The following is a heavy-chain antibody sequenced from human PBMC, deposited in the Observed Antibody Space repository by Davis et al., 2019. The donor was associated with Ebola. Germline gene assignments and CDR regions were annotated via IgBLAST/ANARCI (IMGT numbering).Heavy chain of an antibody. CDR3: ARLVQLWAAGGSYYYYGMDV. CDR2: ISSSSSYI. V-gene: IGHV3-21*01. J-gene: IGHJ6*02. D-gene: IGHD5-18*01. CDR1: GFTFSSYS. Sequence: GESLKISCAASGFTFSSYSMNWVRQAPGKGLEWVSSISSSSSYIYYADSVKGRFTISRDNAKNSLYLQMNSLRAEDTAVYYCARLVQLWAAGGSYYYYGMDVWGQGTTVTVSS.